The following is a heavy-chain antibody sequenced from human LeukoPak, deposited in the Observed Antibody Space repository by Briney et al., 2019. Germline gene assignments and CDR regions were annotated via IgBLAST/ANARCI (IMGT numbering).Heavy chain of an antibody. CDR3: GGTMVRAAGHYYYMDV. V-gene: IGHV4-59*12. CDR2: IYHTGST. CDR1: GGSIRSFF. Sequence: KPSETLFLTCTVSGGSIRSFFWSWLRQPPGKPLEWLGHIYHTGSTNYNPSFKSRLTISVDMSKNLFSLKLSSVTTADTAVYYCGGTMVRAAGHYYYMDVWGKGTTVTVSS. J-gene: IGHJ6*03. D-gene: IGHD3-10*01.